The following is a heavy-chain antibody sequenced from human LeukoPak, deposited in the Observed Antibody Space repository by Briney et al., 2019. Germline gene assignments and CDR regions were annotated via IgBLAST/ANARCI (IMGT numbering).Heavy chain of an antibody. V-gene: IGHV3-23*01. CDR3: AKDRTMVSGVAGDAFDI. Sequence: GGSLRLSCAASGFTFSSYAMTWVRHAPGKGLECVSAISGSGGSTYYADSVKGRFTISRDNSKNTLHLQMNSLRAEDTAVYYCAKDRTMVSGVAGDAFDIWGQGAMVTVSS. D-gene: IGHD3-10*01. CDR1: GFTFSSYA. CDR2: ISGSGGST. J-gene: IGHJ3*02.